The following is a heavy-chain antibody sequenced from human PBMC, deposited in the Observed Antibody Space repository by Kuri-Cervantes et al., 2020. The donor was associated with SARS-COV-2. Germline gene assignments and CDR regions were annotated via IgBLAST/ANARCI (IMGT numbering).Heavy chain of an antibody. V-gene: IGHV3-30*02. CDR1: GFTFSSYG. D-gene: IGHD2-2*01. CDR3: AKDLEDIVVVPAATVTPLGAFDI. J-gene: IGHJ3*02. CDR2: IRYDGSNK. Sequence: GESLKISCAASGFTFSSYGMHWVRQAPGKGLEWVAFIRYDGSNKYYADSVKGRFTISRDNSKNTLYLQMNSLRAEDTAVYYCAKDLEDIVVVPAATVTPLGAFDIRGQGTMVTVSS.